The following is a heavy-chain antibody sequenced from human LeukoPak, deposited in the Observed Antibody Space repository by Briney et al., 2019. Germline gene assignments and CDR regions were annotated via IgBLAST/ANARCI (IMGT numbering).Heavy chain of an antibody. J-gene: IGHJ4*02. D-gene: IGHD3-22*01. V-gene: IGHV5-51*01. CDR1: GYSFTSYW. CDR3: ARMPDSSGYPNDY. CDR2: IYPGDSDT. Sequence: EESLKISCKGSGYSFTSYWIAWVRQMPGKGLEWMGIIYPGDSDTRYSPSFQGQVTISADKSISTAYLQWSSLKASDTAMYYCARMPDSSGYPNDYWGQGTLVTVSS.